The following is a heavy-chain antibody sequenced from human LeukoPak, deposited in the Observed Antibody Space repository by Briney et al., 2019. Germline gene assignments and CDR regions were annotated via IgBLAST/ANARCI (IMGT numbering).Heavy chain of an antibody. CDR3: TAMDCSGDTCYFIY. CDR2: IKSKYNGGTR. CDR1: GFISSNAW. Sequence: PGGSLRLSCAASGFISSNAWMSWVRQAPGKGLEWVGRIKSKYNGGTRDYAAPVKDRFTISRDDSKDTLYVQMNSLKIEDTAVYYCTAMDCSGDTCYFIYWGQGTLVTVSS. J-gene: IGHJ4*02. D-gene: IGHD2-15*01. V-gene: IGHV3-15*01.